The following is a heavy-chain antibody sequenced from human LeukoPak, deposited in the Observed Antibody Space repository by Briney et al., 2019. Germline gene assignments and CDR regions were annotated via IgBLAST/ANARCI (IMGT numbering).Heavy chain of an antibody. CDR1: GYSLSDHY. J-gene: IGHJ3*02. Sequence: ASVKVSCKASGYSLSDHYMHWVRQAPGQGLEWMGWINPNSGNTGYAQKFQGRVTMIRNTSISTAYMELSSLRSEDTAVYYCARGGGVADAFDIWGQGTMVTVSS. CDR3: ARGGGVADAFDI. CDR2: INPNSGNT. V-gene: IGHV1-8*02. D-gene: IGHD2-15*01.